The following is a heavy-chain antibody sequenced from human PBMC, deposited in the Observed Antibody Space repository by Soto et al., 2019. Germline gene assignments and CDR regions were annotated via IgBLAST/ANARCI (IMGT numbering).Heavy chain of an antibody. J-gene: IGHJ5*02. V-gene: IGHV4-30-2*01. CDR2: IYHSGST. Sequence: SETLSLTCAVSGGSISSGGYSWSWIRQPPGKGLEWIGYIYHSGSTYYNPSLKSRVTISVDRSKNQFSLKLSSVTAAGTAVYYCARQYYYDSKVYWFDPWGQGTLVTVSS. CDR3: ARQYYYDSKVYWFDP. CDR1: GGSISSGGYS. D-gene: IGHD3-22*01.